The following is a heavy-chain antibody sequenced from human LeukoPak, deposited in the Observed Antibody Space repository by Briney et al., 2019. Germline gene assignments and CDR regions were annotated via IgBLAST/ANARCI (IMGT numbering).Heavy chain of an antibody. D-gene: IGHD6-6*01. CDR3: TRDGIAARPIDY. V-gene: IGHV3-49*04. Sequence: GGSLRLSCTASGFTFGDYAMSWVRQAPGKGLEGVGFIRSKAYGGTTEYAASVKGRFTISRDDSKSIAYLQMNSLKTEDTAVYYCTRDGIAARPIDYWGQGTLVTVSS. CDR2: IRSKAYGGTT. J-gene: IGHJ4*02. CDR1: GFTFGDYA.